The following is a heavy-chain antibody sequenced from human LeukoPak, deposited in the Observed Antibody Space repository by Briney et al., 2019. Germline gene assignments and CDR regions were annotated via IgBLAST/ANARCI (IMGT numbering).Heavy chain of an antibody. Sequence: ASVTVSCNASAYTFTSYGISWVRQAHGQGHEWMGWISTYNGNTNYAQKLQGRVTMTTDTSTSTAYMELRSLRSEDTDVYYCAIGGIWGSKDYWGQGTLVTVSS. CDR1: AYTFTSYG. CDR3: AIGGIWGSKDY. V-gene: IGHV1-18*04. CDR2: ISTYNGNT. J-gene: IGHJ4*02. D-gene: IGHD3-16*01.